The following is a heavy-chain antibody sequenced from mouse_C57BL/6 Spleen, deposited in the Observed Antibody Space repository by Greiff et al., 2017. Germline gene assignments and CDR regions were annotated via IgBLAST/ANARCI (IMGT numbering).Heavy chain of an antibody. D-gene: IGHD1-1*01. J-gene: IGHJ3*01. CDR2: ISSGSSTL. CDR1: GFTFSDYG. Sequence: EVQLVESGGGLVKPGGSLKLSCAASGFTFSDYGMHWVRQAPEKGLEWVAYISSGSSTLYYADTVKGRFTISRDNAKNTLFLQMTSLRSEDTAMYYCARPLITTVVAPFAYWGQGTLVTVSA. CDR3: ARPLITTVVAPFAY. V-gene: IGHV5-17*01.